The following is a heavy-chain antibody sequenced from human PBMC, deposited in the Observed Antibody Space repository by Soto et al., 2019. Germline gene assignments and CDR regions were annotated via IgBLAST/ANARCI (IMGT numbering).Heavy chain of an antibody. CDR2: IKNKANSYTT. D-gene: IGHD2-2*01. V-gene: IGHV3-72*01. Sequence: PGGSLRLSCAASGFTFSDHYMDWVRQAPGKGLEWVGRIKNKANSYTTEYAAPVKGRFIISRDDSKNSVFLQMNRLKTDDTAVYYCTRVSLGSRRFYAYWGQGTLVIVSS. J-gene: IGHJ4*02. CDR1: GFTFSDHY. CDR3: TRVSLGSRRFYAY.